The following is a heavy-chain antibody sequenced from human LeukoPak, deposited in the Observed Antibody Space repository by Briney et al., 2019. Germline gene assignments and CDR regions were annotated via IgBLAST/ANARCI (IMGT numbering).Heavy chain of an antibody. D-gene: IGHD1-1*01. Sequence: PSETLSLTCTVSGGSVSTYYWNWIRQPPGKGLEWIGYIYSSGSTNYNPSLKSRVTISVDTSKYQFSLKLNSVTAADTAVYYCARAHTNLISGIDYWGQGTLVTVSS. CDR3: ARAHTNLISGIDY. CDR1: GGSVSTYY. CDR2: IYSSGST. J-gene: IGHJ4*02. V-gene: IGHV4-59*02.